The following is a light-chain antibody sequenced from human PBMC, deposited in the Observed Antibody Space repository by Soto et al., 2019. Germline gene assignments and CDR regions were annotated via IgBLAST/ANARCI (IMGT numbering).Light chain of an antibody. CDR2: GAS. J-gene: IGKJ1*01. CDR1: QSVSTNY. V-gene: IGKV3-20*01. Sequence: EIVLTQSPATLSVSPGERATLYCGASQSVSTNYLAWYQQKPGQAPRLLISGASSRAADIPDRFSGSGSGTDFTLTINRLEPEDFAVYYCQQYGGSPRTFGQGTKVDVK. CDR3: QQYGGSPRT.